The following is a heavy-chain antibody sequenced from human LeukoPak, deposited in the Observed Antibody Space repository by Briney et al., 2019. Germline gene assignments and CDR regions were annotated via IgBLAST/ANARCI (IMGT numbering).Heavy chain of an antibody. J-gene: IGHJ6*03. CDR1: GGTFSSYA. CDR2: IIPIFGTA. CDR3: ARDGNSGSYLDYYYYYMDV. D-gene: IGHD1-26*01. V-gene: IGHV1-69*06. Sequence: SVKVSCKASGGTFSSYAISWVRQAPGQGLEWMGGIIPIFGTANYAQKFQGRVTITADKSTSTAYMELSSLRSEDMAVYYCARDGNSGSYLDYYYYYMDVWGKGTTVTVSS.